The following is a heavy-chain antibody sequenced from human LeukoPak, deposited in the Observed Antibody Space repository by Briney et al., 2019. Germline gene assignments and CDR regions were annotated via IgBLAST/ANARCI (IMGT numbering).Heavy chain of an antibody. D-gene: IGHD3-22*01. CDR3: ARGQNVYYYDSSGYYR. CDR2: ISAYNGNT. CDR1: GYTFTSYG. Sequence: ASVKVSCKASGYTFTSYGISWVRQAPGQGLEWMGWISAYNGNTNYAQKFQGRVTITRNTSISTAYMELSSLRSEDTAVYYCARGQNVYYYDSSGYYRWGQGTLVTVSS. J-gene: IGHJ4*02. V-gene: IGHV1-18*01.